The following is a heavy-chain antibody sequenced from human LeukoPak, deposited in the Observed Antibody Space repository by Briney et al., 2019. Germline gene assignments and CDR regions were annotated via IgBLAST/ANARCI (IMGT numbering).Heavy chain of an antibody. V-gene: IGHV3-33*01. D-gene: IGHD3-22*01. Sequence: GSLEPSCAASGFTFSSYAMHWVRQAPGKGLEGVALIWYDGDEKYYADSVKGRFTISRDNSKNTLYLQMNSLRADDTAVYFCARVYRDGRRYPIDYWGQATLATVSS. CDR2: IWYDGDEK. CDR3: ARVYRDGRRYPIDY. CDR1: GFTFSSYA. J-gene: IGHJ4*02.